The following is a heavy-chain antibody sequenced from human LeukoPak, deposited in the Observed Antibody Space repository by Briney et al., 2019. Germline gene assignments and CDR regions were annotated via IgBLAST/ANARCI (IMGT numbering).Heavy chain of an antibody. D-gene: IGHD2-2*01. CDR2: IKQDGSEK. CDR3: AREDCSSTSCYDDAFDI. CDR1: GFTFSSYA. V-gene: IGHV3-7*01. J-gene: IGHJ3*02. Sequence: GGSLRLSCAASGFTFSSYAMHWVRQAPGKGLEWVANIKQDGSEKYYVDSVKGRFTISRDNAKNSLYLQMNSLRAEDTAVYYCAREDCSSTSCYDDAFDIWGQGTMVTVSS.